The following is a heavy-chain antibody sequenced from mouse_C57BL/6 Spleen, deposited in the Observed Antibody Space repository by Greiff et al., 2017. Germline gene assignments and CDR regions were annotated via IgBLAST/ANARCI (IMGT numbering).Heavy chain of an antibody. V-gene: IGHV1-81*01. CDR2: IYPRSGNT. D-gene: IGHD1-1*01. CDR1: GYTFTSYG. CDR3: ASGFTTVVATDY. J-gene: IGHJ2*01. Sequence: VKLMESGAELARPGASVKLSCKASGYTFTSYGISWVKQRTGQGLEWIGEIYPRSGNTYYNEKFKGQATMTADKSSSPAYLELRSLTAEASAVYFCASGFTTVVATDYWGQGTTLTVSS.